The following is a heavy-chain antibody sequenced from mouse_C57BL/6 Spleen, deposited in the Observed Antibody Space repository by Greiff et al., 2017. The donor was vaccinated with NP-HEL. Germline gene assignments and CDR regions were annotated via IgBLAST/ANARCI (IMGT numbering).Heavy chain of an antibody. CDR3: ARGGSSYDAMDY. CDR2: IYPGDGDT. V-gene: IGHV1-82*01. J-gene: IGHJ4*01. Sequence: QVQLKESGPELVKPGASVKISCKASGYAFSSSWMNWVKQRPGKGLEWIGRIYPGDGDTNYNGKFKGKATLTADKSSTTAYMHLSRLTSEDSAVYFCARGGSSYDAMDYWGQGTSVTVSS. CDR1: GYAFSSSW. D-gene: IGHD1-1*01.